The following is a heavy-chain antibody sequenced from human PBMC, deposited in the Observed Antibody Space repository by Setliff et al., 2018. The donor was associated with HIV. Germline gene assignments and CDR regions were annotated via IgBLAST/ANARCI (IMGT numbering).Heavy chain of an antibody. Sequence: ASVKVSCKASGYTFTTYGISWVRQAPGHGLEWMGWISPNFGHTKYAQRFLDRVTMTIDTATSGAYMELRSLRSDDTAVYFCARLGSGWSDSYYYAMDIWGQGTTVTVSS. J-gene: IGHJ6*02. CDR3: ARLGSGWSDSYYYAMDI. CDR2: ISPNFGHT. V-gene: IGHV1-18*01. D-gene: IGHD6-19*01. CDR1: GYTFTTYG.